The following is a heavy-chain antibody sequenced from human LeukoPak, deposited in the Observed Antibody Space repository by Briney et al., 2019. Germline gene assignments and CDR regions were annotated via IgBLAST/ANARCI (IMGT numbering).Heavy chain of an antibody. D-gene: IGHD3-10*01. V-gene: IGHV3-30*02. Sequence: GGSLRLSCAASVFTFSSYGMHWVRQAPGKGLEWVAVIWYGGSNKYYADSVKGRFTISRDNSKNTLYLQMNSLRAEDTAVYYCAKDFGGSGSYLDYWGQGTLVTVSS. CDR2: IWYGGSNK. CDR3: AKDFGGSGSYLDY. J-gene: IGHJ4*02. CDR1: VFTFSSYG.